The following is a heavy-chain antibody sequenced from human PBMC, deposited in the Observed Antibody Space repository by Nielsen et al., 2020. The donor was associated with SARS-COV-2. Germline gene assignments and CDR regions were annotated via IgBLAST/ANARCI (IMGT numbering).Heavy chain of an antibody. Sequence: ASVKVFCKASGYTFTSYAMHWVRQAPGQRLEWMGWINAGNGNTKYSQKFQGRVTITRDTSASTAYMELSSLRSEDTAVYYCAREDVVVPAAGDYWGQGTLVTVSS. CDR1: GYTFTSYA. CDR3: AREDVVVPAAGDY. CDR2: INAGNGNT. V-gene: IGHV1-3*01. D-gene: IGHD2-2*01. J-gene: IGHJ4*02.